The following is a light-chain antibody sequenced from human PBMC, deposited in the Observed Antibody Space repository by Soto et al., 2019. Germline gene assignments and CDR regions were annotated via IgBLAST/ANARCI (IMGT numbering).Light chain of an antibody. CDR2: DVD. J-gene: IGLJ1*01. CDR1: STDVGGYSY. V-gene: IGLV2-11*01. Sequence: QSALTQPRSVSGSPGQSVTISCTGTSTDVGGYSYVSWYQQHPGKAPRLMIYDVDKRPSGVPDRFSGSKSGNTASLTISGLQAEDEADYYCGSYAGIRNYVFGPVTKLT. CDR3: GSYAGIRNYV.